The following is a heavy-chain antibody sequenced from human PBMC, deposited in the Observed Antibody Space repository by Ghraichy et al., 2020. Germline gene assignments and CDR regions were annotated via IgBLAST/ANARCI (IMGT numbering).Heavy chain of an antibody. D-gene: IGHD3-10*01. V-gene: IGHV1-69*13. CDR1: GGTFSSYA. CDR2: IIPIFGTA. J-gene: IGHJ4*02. Sequence: SVKVSCKASGGTFSSYAISWVRQAPGQGLEWMGGIIPIFGTANYAQKFQGRVTITADESTSTAYMELSSLRSEDTAVYYCARDITMVRGVPGYWGQGTLVTVSS. CDR3: ARDITMVRGVPGY.